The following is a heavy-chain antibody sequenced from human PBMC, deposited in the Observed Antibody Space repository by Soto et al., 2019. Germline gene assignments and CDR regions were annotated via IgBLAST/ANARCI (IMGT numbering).Heavy chain of an antibody. Sequence: QVPLQQWGAGLLKPSETLSLTCAVYGGSFSGYYWSWIRQPPGKGLEWIGEINHSGSTNYNPSLKSQFNISVDTSKNQFSLNLSSVTAADTAVYYCARLGWYWNSLDLGQGTLVTVSS. D-gene: IGHD1-7*01. CDR2: INHSGST. CDR1: GGSFSGYY. V-gene: IGHV4-34*01. CDR3: ARLGWYWNSLD. J-gene: IGHJ4*02.